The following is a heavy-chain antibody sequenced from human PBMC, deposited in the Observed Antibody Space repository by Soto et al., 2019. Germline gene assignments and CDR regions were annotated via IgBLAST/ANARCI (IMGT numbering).Heavy chain of an antibody. CDR2: ISYEENNK. D-gene: IGHD3-3*01. V-gene: IGHV3-30*03. Sequence: QVHLVESGGGVVQPGRSLTLSCAASGFIFSNSGMHWVRQAPGKGLEWVAVISYEENNKYYADSVKGRFTISRDNSKDTLYLQMNSLRAEDSAVYYCARARRGTIFGVGPSDYWGQGALVTVSS. CDR1: GFIFSNSG. CDR3: ARARRGTIFGVGPSDY. J-gene: IGHJ4*02.